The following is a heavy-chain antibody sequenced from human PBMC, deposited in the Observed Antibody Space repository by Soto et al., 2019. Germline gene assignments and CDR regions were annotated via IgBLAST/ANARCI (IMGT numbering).Heavy chain of an antibody. CDR1: GFTISNAG. J-gene: IGHJ4*02. Sequence: PGPSLRLSCAASGFTISNAGVSLDRQTSGNGLGCVCRFKSTTAGGTTDYAAPVKGRFTISRDDPKHTLYLQMDSLKTEDKAVYYCTTDLRPYYYGSGSYVVYWGQGT. D-gene: IGHD3-10*01. CDR2: FKSTTAGGTT. V-gene: IGHV3-15*01. CDR3: TTDLRPYYYGSGSYVVY.